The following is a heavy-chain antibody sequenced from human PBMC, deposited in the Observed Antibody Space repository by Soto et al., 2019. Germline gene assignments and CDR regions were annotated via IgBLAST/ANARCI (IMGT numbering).Heavy chain of an antibody. V-gene: IGHV1-18*01. J-gene: IGHJ4*02. CDR2: ISTHNGHT. CDR3: ARDTTNYFDY. CDR1: GYTFTNYD. Sequence: QVQLVQSGAEMKKPGASVKVSCKASGYTFTNYDISWVRQAPGQGLEWMGWISTHNGHTDYPQNFQGRVTMTTDTSTSTAYMELRSLRSDDTAVYYCARDTTNYFDYWGQGTLVTVSS.